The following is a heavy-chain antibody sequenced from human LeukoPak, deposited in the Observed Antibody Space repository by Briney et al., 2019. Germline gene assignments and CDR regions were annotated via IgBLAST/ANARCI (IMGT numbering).Heavy chain of an antibody. J-gene: IGHJ4*02. D-gene: IGHD5-24*01. V-gene: IGHV1-69*13. CDR1: GGTFSSYA. CDR3: AREPYGVATIEAQD. CDR2: IIPIFGTA. Sequence: SVKVSCKASGGTFSSYAISWVRQAPGQGLEWMGGIIPIFGTANYAQKFQGRVTITADESTSTAYMELSSLRSEDTAVYYCAREPYGVATIEAQDWGQGTLVTVSS.